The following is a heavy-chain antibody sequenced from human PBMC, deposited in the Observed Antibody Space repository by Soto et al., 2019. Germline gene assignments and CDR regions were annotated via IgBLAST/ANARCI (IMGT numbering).Heavy chain of an antibody. J-gene: IGHJ4*02. D-gene: IGHD6-13*01. V-gene: IGHV5-51*01. CDR1: GYTFSNFW. CDR3: ARSPRSSPYFDY. Sequence: GESLKISCQCSGYTFSNFWIGWLRQLPGQGLEWMGIIYPGDHETRYSPSFRGKVTISADKSINTAYLQWNGLEASDTAFYFCARSPRSSPYFDYWGQGALVTVS. CDR2: IYPGDHET.